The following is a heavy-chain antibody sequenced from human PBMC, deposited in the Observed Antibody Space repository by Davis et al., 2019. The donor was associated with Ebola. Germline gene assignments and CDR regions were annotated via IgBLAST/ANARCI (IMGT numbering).Heavy chain of an antibody. V-gene: IGHV3-33*01. D-gene: IGHD3-22*01. CDR2: IWNDGTKK. CDR3: ARETYDSSNFYPSAFDI. J-gene: IGHJ3*02. Sequence: PGGSLRLSCAASGFTLPTHVMHWVRQAPGKGLEWVAVIWNDGTKKNYGNSVKGRFTISRDNSKNTLYLEMNTLGAEDTAVYYCARETYDSSNFYPSAFDIWGQGTLVTVSS. CDR1: GFTLPTHV.